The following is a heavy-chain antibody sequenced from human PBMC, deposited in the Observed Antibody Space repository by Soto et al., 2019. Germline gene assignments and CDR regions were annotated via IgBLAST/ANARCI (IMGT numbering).Heavy chain of an antibody. D-gene: IGHD3-10*01. CDR3: ARHGPSGSGSYAVDYFDY. Sequence: SETLSLTCTVSGGSISSYYWSWIRQPPGKGLEWIGYIYYSGSTNYNPSLKSRVTISVDTSKNQFSLKLSSVTAADTAVYYCARHGPSGSGSYAVDYFDYWGQGTLVTVSS. CDR1: GGSISSYY. V-gene: IGHV4-59*08. J-gene: IGHJ4*02. CDR2: IYYSGST.